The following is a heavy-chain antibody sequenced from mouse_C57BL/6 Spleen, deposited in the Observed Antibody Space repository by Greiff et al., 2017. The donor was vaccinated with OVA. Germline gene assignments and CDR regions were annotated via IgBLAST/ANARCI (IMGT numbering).Heavy chain of an antibody. D-gene: IGHD1-1*01. CDR1: GYTFTSYW. CDR3: ASYYYGSSGWFAY. J-gene: IGHJ3*01. CDR2: IDPSDSYP. V-gene: IGHV1-50*01. Sequence: QVHVKQPGAELVKPGASVKLSCKASGYTFTSYWMQWVKQRPGQGLAWIGEIDPSDSYPNSHQKFKGKATLTVDTSSSNAYMQLSRLTSEDSAVYYCASYYYGSSGWFAYWGQGTLVTVSA.